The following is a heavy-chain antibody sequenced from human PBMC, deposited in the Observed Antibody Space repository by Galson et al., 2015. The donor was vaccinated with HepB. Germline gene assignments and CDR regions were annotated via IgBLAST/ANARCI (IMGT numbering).Heavy chain of an antibody. CDR2: ISSSSTYT. CDR1: GFTFSDYY. Sequence: SLRLSCAASGFTFSDYYMSWIRQAPGEGLEWVSYISSSSTYTNYADSVKGRFTISSDNAKKSLYLQINSLRAEDTAVYYCARVADADYGDHSHFDYWGQGALVTVSS. V-gene: IGHV3-11*06. J-gene: IGHJ4*02. D-gene: IGHD4-17*01. CDR3: ARVADADYGDHSHFDY.